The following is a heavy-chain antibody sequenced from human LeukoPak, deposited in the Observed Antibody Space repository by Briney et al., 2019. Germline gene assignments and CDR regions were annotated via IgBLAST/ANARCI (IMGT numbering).Heavy chain of an antibody. J-gene: IGHJ6*02. CDR3: AKDRNYYDSSGYYYGMDV. CDR1: GFTFSSYA. CDR2: ISGSGGST. V-gene: IGHV3-23*01. Sequence: GGSLRLSCAASGFTFSSYAMSWVRQAPGKGLEWVSAISGSGGSTYYADSVKGRFTISRDNSKNTLYLQMNSLRAEDTAVYYCAKDRNYYDSSGYYYGMDVWGQGTTVTVSS. D-gene: IGHD3-22*01.